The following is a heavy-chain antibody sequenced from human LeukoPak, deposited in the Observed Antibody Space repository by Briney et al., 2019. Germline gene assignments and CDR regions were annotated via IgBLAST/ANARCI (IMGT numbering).Heavy chain of an antibody. V-gene: IGHV3-48*04. D-gene: IGHD5-24*01. Sequence: QPGGSLRLSCAASGFTFSSYSMNWVRQAPGKGLEWVSYISSSSSTIYYADSVKGRFTISRDNAKNSLYLQMNSLRAEDTAVYYCARDRDGYAPDPFDYWGQGTLVTVSS. J-gene: IGHJ4*02. CDR3: ARDRDGYAPDPFDY. CDR1: GFTFSSYS. CDR2: ISSSSSTI.